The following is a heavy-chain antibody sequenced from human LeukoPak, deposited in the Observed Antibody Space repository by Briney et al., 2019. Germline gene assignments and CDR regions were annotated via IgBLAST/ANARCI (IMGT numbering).Heavy chain of an antibody. D-gene: IGHD4-11*01. CDR3: AKTPNDYTPFDY. CDR2: ISSSSSYI. Sequence: GGSLSLSCAASGFTSSSYTRNWVRQAPGRGLEWVSSISSSSSYIYYADSVKGRFTISRDNSKNTLYVQMNSLRAEDTAVYYCAKTPNDYTPFDYWGQGTLVTVSS. V-gene: IGHV3-21*04. J-gene: IGHJ4*02. CDR1: GFTSSSYT.